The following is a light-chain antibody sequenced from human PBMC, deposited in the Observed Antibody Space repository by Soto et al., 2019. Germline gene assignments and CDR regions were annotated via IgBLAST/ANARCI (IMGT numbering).Light chain of an antibody. Sequence: QSALTQPASVSGSPGQSITISCTGTSSDVGGYNYVSWYQQHPGKALKLMIYDVSNRPSGVSNRFSGSKSGNTASLTISGLQAEDEADYYCSSYTSSSTLEVFGTGTKVTVL. J-gene: IGLJ1*01. CDR3: SSYTSSSTLEV. V-gene: IGLV2-14*01. CDR2: DVS. CDR1: SSDVGGYNY.